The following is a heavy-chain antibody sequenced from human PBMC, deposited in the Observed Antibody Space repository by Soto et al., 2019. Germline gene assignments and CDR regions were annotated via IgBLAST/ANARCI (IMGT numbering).Heavy chain of an antibody. CDR1: GFTFSSYS. D-gene: IGHD3-22*01. V-gene: IGHV3-21*01. Sequence: EVQLVESGGGLVKPGGSLRLSCAASGFTFSSYSMNWVRQAPGKGLEWVSSISSSSSYIYYADSVKGRFPISRDNAKNPLNLQMNSLRAEDTAVYDCARSPYYYDSSGYYGYWGQGTLVTVSS. CDR2: ISSSSSYI. CDR3: ARSPYYYDSSGYYGY. J-gene: IGHJ4*02.